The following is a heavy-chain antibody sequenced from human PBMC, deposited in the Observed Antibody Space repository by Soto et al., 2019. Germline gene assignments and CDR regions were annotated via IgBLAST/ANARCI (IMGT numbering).Heavy chain of an antibody. CDR3: ARGQKQWLVRNYYYGMDV. J-gene: IGHJ6*02. D-gene: IGHD6-19*01. Sequence: GGSLRLSCAASGFTFSSYGMHWVRQAPGKGLEWVAVIWYDGSNKYYADSVKGRFTISRDNSKNTLYLQMNSLRAEDTAVYYCARGQKQWLVRNYYYGMDVWGQGTTVTVS. CDR2: IWYDGSNK. V-gene: IGHV3-33*01. CDR1: GFTFSSYG.